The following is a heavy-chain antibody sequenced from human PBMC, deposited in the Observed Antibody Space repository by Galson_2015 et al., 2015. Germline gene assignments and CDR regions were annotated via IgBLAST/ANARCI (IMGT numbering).Heavy chain of an antibody. D-gene: IGHD5-18*01. Sequence: SLRLSCAASGFTFDDYAMHWVRQAPGKGLEWVSGISRKSGGIGYGDSVKGRFTISRGNAKNSLYLQMNSLRPEDTALYYCAKASGHSNGYLHWGQGTLVTVSS. J-gene: IGHJ4*02. CDR3: AKASGHSNGYLH. V-gene: IGHV3-9*01. CDR1: GFTFDDYA. CDR2: ISRKSGGI.